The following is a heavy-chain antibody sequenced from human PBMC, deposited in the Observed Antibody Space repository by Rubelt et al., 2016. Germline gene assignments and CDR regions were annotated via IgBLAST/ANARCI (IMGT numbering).Heavy chain of an antibody. V-gene: IGHV2-5*02. Sequence: QITLKESGPTLVKPTQTLTLTCTFSGFSLSTSGVGVGWIRQPPGKALEWLALIYWDDDKRYSPSLKSRLTITKDTSKNQVVLTMTNMDPVDTATYYCAHTGTYDYGDYGGWFDPWGQGTLVTVSS. D-gene: IGHD4-17*01. J-gene: IGHJ5*02. CDR3: AHTGTYDYGDYGGWFDP. CDR2: IYWDDDK. CDR1: GFSLSTSGVG.